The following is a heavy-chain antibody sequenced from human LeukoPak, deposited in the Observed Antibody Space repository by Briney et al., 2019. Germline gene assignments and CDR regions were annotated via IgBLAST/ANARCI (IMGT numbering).Heavy chain of an antibody. J-gene: IGHJ4*02. Sequence: GGSLRLSCVASGFTFKNYAMTWVRQAPGKGLEWVAGTSYDGNNKYYADSVKGRFTISRDNSKNTLYLQMNSLRVEDTAVYYCARDPRIAAAGVPYWGQGTLVTVSS. V-gene: IGHV3-30*04. CDR2: TSYDGNNK. CDR3: ARDPRIAAAGVPY. D-gene: IGHD6-13*01. CDR1: GFTFKNYA.